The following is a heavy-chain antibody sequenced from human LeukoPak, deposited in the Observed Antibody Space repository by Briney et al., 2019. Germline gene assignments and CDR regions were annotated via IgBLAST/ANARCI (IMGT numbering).Heavy chain of an antibody. CDR2: IYYSGST. Sequence: PSETLSLTCTVSGGSISSGGYYWSWIRQHPGKGLEWIGYIYYSGSTYYNPSLKSRVTISVDTSKNQFSLKPSSVTAADTAVYYCARDRGPYYYDSRGDAFDIWGQGTMVTVSS. D-gene: IGHD3-22*01. J-gene: IGHJ3*02. V-gene: IGHV4-31*03. CDR3: ARDRGPYYYDSRGDAFDI. CDR1: GGSISSGGYY.